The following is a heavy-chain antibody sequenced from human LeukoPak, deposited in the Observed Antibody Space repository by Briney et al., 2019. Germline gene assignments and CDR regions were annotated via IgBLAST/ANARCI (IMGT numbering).Heavy chain of an antibody. Sequence: GVSVTLSCTACGLTLYSYCLMRVRQARGKGLEWLTNIKENGSEKYSVDSVKGRFTISSDNAKNSLYLQMNSLRAEDTAVYYCSRDSPTMGETGGSDYWGQGTLVTVSS. CDR3: SRDSPTMGETGGSDY. V-gene: IGHV3-7*01. J-gene: IGHJ4*01. D-gene: IGHD5-24*01. CDR2: IKENGSEK. CDR1: GLTLYSYC.